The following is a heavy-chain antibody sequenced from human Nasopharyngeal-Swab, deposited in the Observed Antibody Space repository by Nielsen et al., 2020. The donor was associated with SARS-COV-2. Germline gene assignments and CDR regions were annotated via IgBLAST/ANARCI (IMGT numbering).Heavy chain of an antibody. CDR3: AKGAARLHYYGMDV. CDR1: GFTFSSYA. D-gene: IGHD6-6*01. V-gene: IGHV3-23*03. CDR2: IYSGGSST. Sequence: GESLKISCAASGFTFSSYAMSWVRQAPGKGLEWVSVIYSGGSSTYYADSVKGRFTISRDNSKNTLYLQMNSLRAEDTAVYYCAKGAARLHYYGMDVWGQGTTVTVSS. J-gene: IGHJ6*02.